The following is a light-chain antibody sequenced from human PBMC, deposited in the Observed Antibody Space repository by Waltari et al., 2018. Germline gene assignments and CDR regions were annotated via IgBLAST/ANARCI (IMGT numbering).Light chain of an antibody. CDR2: WAS. Sequence: DIVMTQSPDSLAVSLGERATINCKSSQSVLYGSNNKTYVAWYQQKPGQPPKLLIYWASTRESGVPDRFSGSGSGTDFTLTISSLQAEDVAVYYCQQYYSTPQTFGQGTKLEIK. CDR3: QQYYSTPQT. CDR1: QSVLYGSNNKTY. V-gene: IGKV4-1*01. J-gene: IGKJ2*01.